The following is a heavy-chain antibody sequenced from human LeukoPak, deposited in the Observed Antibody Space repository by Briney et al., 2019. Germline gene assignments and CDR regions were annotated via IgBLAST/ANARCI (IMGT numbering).Heavy chain of an antibody. CDR1: GGSISSYY. D-gene: IGHD6-6*01. CDR2: IYYSGST. J-gene: IGHJ4*01. V-gene: IGHV4-59*08. CDR3: PSAAFSRSCPEY. Sequence: SETLSLTCTVSGGSISSYYWSWIRQPPGKGLEWIGCIYYSGSTNYNPSLNSRVTISVDTSKNQFSLKLTSLTDADSTVDYCPSAAFSRSCPEYWGQGDQGTVCS.